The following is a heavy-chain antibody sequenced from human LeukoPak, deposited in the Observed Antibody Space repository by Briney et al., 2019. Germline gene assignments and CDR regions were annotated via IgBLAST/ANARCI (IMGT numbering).Heavy chain of an antibody. J-gene: IGHJ4*02. V-gene: IGHV3-30-3*01. D-gene: IGHD3-22*01. CDR3: AKNFSMMVF. CDR2: TSYDGTYK. Sequence: PGGSLRLSCAVSGLTFSNYAFHWVRQAPGKGLEWVALTSYDGTYKYYGSSVRGRFTISRDNSRDTLFLEMNNLRIEDTAIYYCAKNFSMMVFWGPGTQVTVSS. CDR1: GLTFSNYA.